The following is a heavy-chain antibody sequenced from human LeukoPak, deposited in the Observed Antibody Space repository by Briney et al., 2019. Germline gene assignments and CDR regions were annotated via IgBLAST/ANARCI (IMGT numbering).Heavy chain of an antibody. Sequence: SETLSLTCIVSGGSIGSYYWSWIRQPPGKGLEWVGYIYYTGTTGYNPSLKSRVTISIDTSKNQFSLKLSSVTAADTAVYYCASLNGSGYYFDYWGQGTLVIVSS. J-gene: IGHJ4*02. D-gene: IGHD3-3*01. V-gene: IGHV4-59*08. CDR1: GGSIGSYY. CDR3: ASLNGSGYYFDY. CDR2: IYYTGTT.